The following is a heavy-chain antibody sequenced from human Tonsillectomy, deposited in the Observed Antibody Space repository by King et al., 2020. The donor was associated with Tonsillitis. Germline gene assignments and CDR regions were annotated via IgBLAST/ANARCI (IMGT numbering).Heavy chain of an antibody. CDR2: IKSKTDGATT. D-gene: IGHD3-22*01. J-gene: IGHJ1*01. CDR3: TTDLKYDWSGRYYYEFFHH. CDR1: GFTFSAAW. V-gene: IGHV3-15*01. Sequence: EVQLVESGGGLVKPGGSLRLSCAASGFTFSAAWMTWVRQAPGKGLEWVGRIKSKTDGATTGYTAPVNDRFTISRDDSKNTLYLQMNSLKIEDTAVYYCTTDLKYDWSGRYYYEFFHHWGQGTLVTVSS.